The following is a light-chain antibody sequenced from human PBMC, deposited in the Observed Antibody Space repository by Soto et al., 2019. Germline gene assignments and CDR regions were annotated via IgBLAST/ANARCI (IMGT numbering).Light chain of an antibody. J-gene: IGKJ1*01. Sequence: EIVLTQSPATLSLSPGERATLSCRASQSVNTYLVWYQQKPGQAPRLLNYDASNRATGIPARFSGSGSGTDFTLTISSLGPEDFAVYYCQQRSNWPRTFGQGTKVEIK. CDR1: QSVNTY. CDR2: DAS. V-gene: IGKV3-11*01. CDR3: QQRSNWPRT.